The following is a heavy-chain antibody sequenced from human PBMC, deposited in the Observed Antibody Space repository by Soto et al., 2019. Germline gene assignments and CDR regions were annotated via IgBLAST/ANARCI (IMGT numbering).Heavy chain of an antibody. CDR3: AKELRETGGYYFDC. CDR2: MSDDGSKK. V-gene: IGHV3-30*18. D-gene: IGHD3-16*01. Sequence: QVQLVESGGGVVQPGRSLRLSCAASGFSFSKYGMHWVRQAPGKGLEWVAEMSDDGSKKYYGDSVKGRFTISRDTSKNTLYLLMDSLRPEDTAMYYCAKELRETGGYYFDCRGQGTLVTVSS. J-gene: IGHJ4*02. CDR1: GFSFSKYG.